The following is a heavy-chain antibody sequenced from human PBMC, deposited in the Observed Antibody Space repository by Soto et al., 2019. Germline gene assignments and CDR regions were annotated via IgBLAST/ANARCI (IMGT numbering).Heavy chain of an antibody. CDR3: ARGYYYGSGSYYYYYYGMDV. D-gene: IGHD3-10*01. V-gene: IGHV4-59*01. Sequence: PSETLSLTCTVSGGSISSYYWSWIRQPPGKGLEWIGYIYYSGSTNYNPSLKSRVTISVDTSKNQFSLKLSSVTAADTAVYYCARGYYYGSGSYYYYYYGMDVWGQGTTVTVS. CDR2: IYYSGST. J-gene: IGHJ6*02. CDR1: GGSISSYY.